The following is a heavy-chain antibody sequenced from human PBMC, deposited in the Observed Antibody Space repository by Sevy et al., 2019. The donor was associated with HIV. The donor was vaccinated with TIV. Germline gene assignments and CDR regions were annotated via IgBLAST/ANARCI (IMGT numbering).Heavy chain of an antibody. CDR1: DVSISSGTNY. D-gene: IGHD6-19*01. V-gene: IGHV4-39*02. J-gene: IGHJ3*01. Sequence: SETLSLTCTVSDVSISSGTNYWGWIRQPPGKGLEWIGSIDYSGSTYYNPSLKSRVTISADTSMNHCSLKLSSVTVADTAVYYCARQRGGWYEYDASDVWGQGTMVTVSS. CDR3: ARQRGGWYEYDASDV. CDR2: IDYSGST.